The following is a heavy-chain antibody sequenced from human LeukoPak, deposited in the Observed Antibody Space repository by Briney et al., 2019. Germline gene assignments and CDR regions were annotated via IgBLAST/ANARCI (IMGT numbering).Heavy chain of an antibody. V-gene: IGHV3-15*01. J-gene: IGHJ4*02. D-gene: IGHD2-8*01. CDR3: TTGYGTIDF. CDR2: IRSRSDGGTA. Sequence: GGSLRLSCAVSRFTFSDAWMAWVRQAPGKGLEHVGRIRSRSDGGTADYAAPVKDRFTISRDDSNNMVYLYMNNLKIEDTAMYYCTTGYGTIDFWGQGTLVAVSS. CDR1: RFTFSDAW.